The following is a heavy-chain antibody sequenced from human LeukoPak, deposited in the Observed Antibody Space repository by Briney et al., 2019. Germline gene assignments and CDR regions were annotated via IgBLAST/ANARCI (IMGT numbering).Heavy chain of an antibody. CDR2: ISSSSSYI. Sequence: PGGSLRLSCAASGFTFSSYSMNWVRQAPGKGLEWVSSISSSSSYIYYADSVKGRFTISRDNAKNSLYLQMNSLRAEDTAVYYCAREWELQDGFDIWGQGTMVTVSS. V-gene: IGHV3-21*01. CDR3: AREWELQDGFDI. J-gene: IGHJ3*02. D-gene: IGHD1-26*01. CDR1: GFTFSSYS.